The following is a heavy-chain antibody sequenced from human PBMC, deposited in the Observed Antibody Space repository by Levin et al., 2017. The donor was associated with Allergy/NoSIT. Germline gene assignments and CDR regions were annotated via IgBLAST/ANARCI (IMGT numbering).Heavy chain of an antibody. CDR3: ARSRLTSPFDY. D-gene: IGHD3-9*01. Sequence: GGSLRLSCAASGFTFSDYYMSWIRQAPGKGLEWVSYISSSSSYTNYVDSVKGRFTISRDNAKNSLYLQMNSLRAEDTAVYYCARSRLTSPFDYWGQGTLVTVSS. CDR1: GFTFSDYY. J-gene: IGHJ4*02. CDR2: ISSSSSYT. V-gene: IGHV3-11*03.